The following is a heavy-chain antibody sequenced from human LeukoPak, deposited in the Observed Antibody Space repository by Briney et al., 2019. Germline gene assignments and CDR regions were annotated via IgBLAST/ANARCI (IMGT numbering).Heavy chain of an antibody. CDR2: IYYSGST. CDR1: GGSISSSSYY. Sequence: SETLSLTCTVSGGSISSSSYYWGWIRQPPGKGLEWIGSIYYSGSTYYNPSLKSRVTISVDTSKNQFSLKLSSVTAADTAVYYCARDSRSSTSCPNWFDPWGQGTLVTVSS. J-gene: IGHJ5*02. D-gene: IGHD2-2*01. CDR3: ARDSRSSTSCPNWFDP. V-gene: IGHV4-39*07.